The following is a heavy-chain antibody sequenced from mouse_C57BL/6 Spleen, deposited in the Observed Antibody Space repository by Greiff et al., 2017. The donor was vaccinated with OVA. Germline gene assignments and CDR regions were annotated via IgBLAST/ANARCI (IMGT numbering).Heavy chain of an antibody. Sequence: VMLVESGPELVKPGASVKISCKASGYAFSSSWMNWVKQRPGKGLEWIGRIYPGDGDTNYNGKFKGKGTLNADKSSSKAYMQLSSLTSEDSAVYFCARDYDYEGHYAMDYWGQGTSVTVSS. CDR2: IYPGDGDT. CDR3: ARDYDYEGHYAMDY. V-gene: IGHV1-82*01. D-gene: IGHD2-4*01. J-gene: IGHJ4*01. CDR1: GYAFSSSW.